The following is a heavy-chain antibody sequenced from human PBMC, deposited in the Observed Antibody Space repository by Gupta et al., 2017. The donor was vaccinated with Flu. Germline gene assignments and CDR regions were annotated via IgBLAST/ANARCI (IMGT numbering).Heavy chain of an antibody. D-gene: IGHD3-9*01. J-gene: IGHJ4*02. CDR2: INHSGST. V-gene: IGHV4-34*01. Sequence: WIRQPPGKGLEWIGEINHSGSTNYNPSLKSRVTISVDTSKKQISLKLSSVTAADTAVYYCASRVTIFYYFNYWGQGTLVTVSS. CDR3: ASRVTIFYYFNY.